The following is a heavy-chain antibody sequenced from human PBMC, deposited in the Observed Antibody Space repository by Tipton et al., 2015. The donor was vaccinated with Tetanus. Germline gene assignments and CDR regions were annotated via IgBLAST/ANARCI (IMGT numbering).Heavy chain of an antibody. V-gene: IGHV1-18*01. CDR3: ARVPTNPLAVDRPTDN. J-gene: IGHJ4*02. CDR1: GYTFNTFG. CDR2: ISVYNGNT. Sequence: QLVQSGAEVKKPGASVKVSCKASGYTFNTFGISWVRQAPGQGLEWLGWISVYNGNTNYGQKVQGRVTLTTDTPTNTAYMELRSLRSDDTAVYYCARVPTNPLAVDRPTDNWGQGTLVTVSS. D-gene: IGHD6-19*01.